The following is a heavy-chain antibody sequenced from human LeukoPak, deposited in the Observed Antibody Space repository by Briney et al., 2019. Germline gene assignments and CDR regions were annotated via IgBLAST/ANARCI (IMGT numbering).Heavy chain of an antibody. CDR1: GYTFTSYD. CDR2: MNPNGGNT. J-gene: IGHJ6*03. V-gene: IGHV1-8*01. CDR3: ARGSRISGSYYLGGYYYYYYYMDV. D-gene: IGHD3-10*01. Sequence: ASVKVSCKASGYTFTSYDINWVRQATGQGLEWMGWMNPNGGNTGYAQKFQGRVTMTRNTSISTAYMELSSLRSEDTAVYYCARGSRISGSYYLGGYYYYYYYMDVWGKGTTVTISS.